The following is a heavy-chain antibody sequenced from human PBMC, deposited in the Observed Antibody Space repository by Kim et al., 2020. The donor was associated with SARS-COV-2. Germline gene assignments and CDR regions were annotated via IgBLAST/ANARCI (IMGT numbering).Heavy chain of an antibody. J-gene: IGHJ6*02. CDR1: GFTFSSYW. V-gene: IGHV3-7*01. Sequence: GGSLRLSCAASGFTFSSYWMSWVRQAPGKGLEWVANIKQDGSEKYYVDSVKGRFTISRDNAKNSLYLQMNSLRAEDTAVYYCARDLCSSTSCYEDYYYYGMDVWGQGPTVTVSS. CDR3: ARDLCSSTSCYEDYYYYGMDV. CDR2: IKQDGSEK. D-gene: IGHD2-2*01.